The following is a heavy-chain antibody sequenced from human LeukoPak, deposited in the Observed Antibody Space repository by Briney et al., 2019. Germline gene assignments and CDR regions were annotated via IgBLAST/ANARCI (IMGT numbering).Heavy chain of an antibody. Sequence: GGSLRLSCAASGFTFGSYWMSWVRQAPGKGLEWVSVIYSGGSTYYADSVKGRFTISRDNSKNTLYLQMNSLRAEDTAVYYCARVTYGSGTYGAFDYWGQGTLVTVSS. D-gene: IGHD3-10*01. CDR1: GFTFGSYW. CDR3: ARVTYGSGTYGAFDY. CDR2: IYSGGST. J-gene: IGHJ4*02. V-gene: IGHV3-53*01.